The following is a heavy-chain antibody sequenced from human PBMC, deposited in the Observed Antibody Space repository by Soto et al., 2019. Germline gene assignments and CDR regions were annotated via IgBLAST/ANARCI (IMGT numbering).Heavy chain of an antibody. V-gene: IGHV3-23*01. D-gene: IGHD6-19*01. Sequence: EVQLLESGGGVVQPGGSLRLSCVASGFNFKKFAMSWVRQAPGEGLEWVSGISCCGGSTSYADSVKGRFSIARDDSTNTLSLQMNNLRVGDTAQYYCAKADGEQWLLPHLDKWGQGTLVTVS. CDR1: GFNFKKFA. J-gene: IGHJ4*02. CDR3: AKADGEQWLLPHLDK. CDR2: ISCCGGST.